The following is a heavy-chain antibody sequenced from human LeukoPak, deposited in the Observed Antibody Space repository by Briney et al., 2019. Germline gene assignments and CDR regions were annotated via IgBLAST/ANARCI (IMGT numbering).Heavy chain of an antibody. J-gene: IGHJ4*02. Sequence: GRSLRLSCAASGFTFSSYGMHWVRQAPGKGLEWVAVIWYDGSNKYYADSVKGRFTTSRDNSKNTLYLQMNSLRAEDTAVYYCAIQDGDYVGFDYWGQGTLVTVSS. CDR2: IWYDGSNK. D-gene: IGHD4-17*01. CDR1: GFTFSSYG. CDR3: AIQDGDYVGFDY. V-gene: IGHV3-33*01.